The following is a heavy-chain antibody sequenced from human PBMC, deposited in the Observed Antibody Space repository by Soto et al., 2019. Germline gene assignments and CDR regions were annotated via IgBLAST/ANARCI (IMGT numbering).Heavy chain of an antibody. CDR2: IKSKTDGGTT. CDR1: GFTFSNAW. Sequence: PGGSLRLSCAASGFTFSNAWMNWVRQAPGKGLEWVGRIKSKTDGGTTDYAAPVKGRFTISRDDSKNTLYLQMNSLKTEDTAVYYCTTSHYDYVWGSYRYYDYWGQGTLVTVS. J-gene: IGHJ4*02. D-gene: IGHD3-16*02. CDR3: TTSHYDYVWGSYRYYDY. V-gene: IGHV3-15*07.